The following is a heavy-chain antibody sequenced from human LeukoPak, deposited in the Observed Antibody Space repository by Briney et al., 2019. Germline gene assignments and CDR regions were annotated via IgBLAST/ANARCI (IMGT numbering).Heavy chain of an antibody. Sequence: GESLQLPCKGSGYCFTSYWLGWARQMPGTVLEGRGINYPGDSDNRYSPSFQGQVTIAADKSINTAYLQWSSLKASDTGMYYCARTESRSLGAFDIWGRGTMVTVSS. CDR1: GYCFTSYW. CDR3: ARTESRSLGAFDI. V-gene: IGHV5-51*01. CDR2: NYPGDSDN. J-gene: IGHJ3*02.